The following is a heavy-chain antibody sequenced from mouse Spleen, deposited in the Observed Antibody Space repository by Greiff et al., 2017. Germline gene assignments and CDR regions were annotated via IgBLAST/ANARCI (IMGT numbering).Heavy chain of an antibody. CDR3: AREGYDYQAWFAY. Sequence: EVMLVESGGGLVKPGGSLKLSCAASGFTFSDYGMHWVRQAPEKGLEWVAYISSGSSTIYYADTVKGRFTISRDNAKNTLFLQMTSLRSEDTAMYYCAREGYDYQAWFAYWGQGTLVTVSA. J-gene: IGHJ3*01. V-gene: IGHV5-17*01. D-gene: IGHD2-4*01. CDR2: ISSGSSTI. CDR1: GFTFSDYG.